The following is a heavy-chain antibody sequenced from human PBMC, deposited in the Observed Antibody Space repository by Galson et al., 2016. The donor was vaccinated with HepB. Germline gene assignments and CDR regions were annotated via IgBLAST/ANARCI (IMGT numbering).Heavy chain of an antibody. D-gene: IGHD2-21*01. CDR2: ISGSGDST. Sequence: SLRLSCAASGFTFNTYAMTWVRQAPGKGLEWVSCISGSGDSTYYADSVKGRFTISRDNAKNTLFLQMNRLSAEDTAVYYCAKHMSDTGYYYYGMDVWGQGTTVTVSS. CDR3: AKHMSDTGYYYYGMDV. CDR1: GFTFNTYA. J-gene: IGHJ6*02. V-gene: IGHV3-23*01.